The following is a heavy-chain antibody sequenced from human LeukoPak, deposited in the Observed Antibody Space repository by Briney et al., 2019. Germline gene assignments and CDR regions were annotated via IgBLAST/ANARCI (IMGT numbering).Heavy chain of an antibody. Sequence: GGSLRLSCAASGFTVSSNYMSWVRQAPGKGLEWVSVIYSGGSTYYADSVKGRFTISRDNSKNTLYLQMNSLRAEDTAVYYCARDNTAMAPDYWGQGTLVTVSS. CDR2: IYSGGST. V-gene: IGHV3-66*01. CDR3: ARDNTAMAPDY. D-gene: IGHD5-18*01. CDR1: GFTVSSNY. J-gene: IGHJ4*02.